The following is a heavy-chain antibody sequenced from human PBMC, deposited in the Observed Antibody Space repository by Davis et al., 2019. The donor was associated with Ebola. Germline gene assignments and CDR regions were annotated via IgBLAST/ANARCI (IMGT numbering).Heavy chain of an antibody. CDR2: IKSKADGGAI. CDR3: TSDLLPWGTGYYYRSMDV. CDR1: GFNFGDYA. J-gene: IGHJ6*03. V-gene: IGHV3-49*03. D-gene: IGHD7-27*01. Sequence: PGGSLRLSCTPSGFNFGDYALTWLRQAPGKGPEWVGRIKSKADGGAIDYAAPVKGRFTLSRDDSKNMFYLQMNNLKPEDTAVYYCTSDLLPWGTGYYYRSMDVWGKGTTVTVSS.